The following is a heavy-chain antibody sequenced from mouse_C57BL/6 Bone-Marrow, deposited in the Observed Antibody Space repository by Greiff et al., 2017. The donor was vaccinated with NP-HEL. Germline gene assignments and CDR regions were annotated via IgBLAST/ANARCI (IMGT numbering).Heavy chain of an antibody. V-gene: IGHV1-85*01. Sequence: VQLQQSGPELVKPGASVKLSCKASGYTFTSYDINWVKQRPGQGLEWIGWIYPRDGSTKYNEKFKGKATLTVDTSSSTAYMELHSLTSEDSAVYVCAREEGFTTVVARYFDVWGTGTTVTVSS. J-gene: IGHJ1*03. CDR1: GYTFTSYD. CDR2: IYPRDGST. D-gene: IGHD1-1*01. CDR3: AREEGFTTVVARYFDV.